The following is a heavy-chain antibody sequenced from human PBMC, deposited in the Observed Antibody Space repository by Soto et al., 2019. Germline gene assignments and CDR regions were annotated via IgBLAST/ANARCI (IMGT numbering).Heavy chain of an antibody. J-gene: IGHJ4*02. CDR3: ARGESYDYIGGRTFDY. D-gene: IGHD3-16*01. CDR1: GGSFSGYY. Sequence: QVQLQQWGAGLLKPSETLSLTCAVYGGSFSGYYWSWIRQPPGKGLEWIGEINHSGSTNYNPSLKSRVTISVDTSKHQFSLKLSAVTAADTAVYYCARGESYDYIGGRTFDYWGQGTLVTVSS. V-gene: IGHV4-34*01. CDR2: INHSGST.